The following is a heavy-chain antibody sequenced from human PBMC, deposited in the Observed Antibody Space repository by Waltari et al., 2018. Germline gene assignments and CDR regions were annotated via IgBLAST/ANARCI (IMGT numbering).Heavy chain of an antibody. CDR1: GFTFTRYW. D-gene: IGHD4-17*01. CDR3: ARSCGLRCHWFDP. J-gene: IGHJ5*02. V-gene: IGHV3-74*01. CDR2: INMAESGT. Sequence: EVQLVESGGGLVQPGGSLRLSCAASGFTFTRYWMHWVRQAPGKGLVWVSRINMAESGTSYSDSVKVRFTISRDNTKNTLYLQMNSLRAEDTAVYYCARSCGLRCHWFDPWGQGTLVTVSS.